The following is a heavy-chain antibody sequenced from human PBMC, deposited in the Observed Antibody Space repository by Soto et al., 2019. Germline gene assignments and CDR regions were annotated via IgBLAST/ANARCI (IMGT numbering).Heavy chain of an antibody. D-gene: IGHD2-15*01. J-gene: IGHJ4*02. V-gene: IGHV4-61*01. CDR1: GGSVSSGSYY. CDR2: IYYSGST. Sequence: TSETLSLTCTVSGGSVSSGSYYWSWIRQPPGKGLEWIGYIYYSGSTNYNPSLKSRVTISVDTSKNQFSLKLSSVTAADTAVYYCARGRVVVVAATPHYFDYWGQGTLVTVSS. CDR3: ARGRVVVVAATPHYFDY.